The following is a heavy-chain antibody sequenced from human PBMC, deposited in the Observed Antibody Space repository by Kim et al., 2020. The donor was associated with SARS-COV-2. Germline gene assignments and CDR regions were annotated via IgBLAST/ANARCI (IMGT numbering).Heavy chain of an antibody. CDR1: GGTFSSYA. Sequence: SVKVSCKASGGTFSSYAISWVRQAPGQGFEWMGGIIPIFGTANYAQKFQGRVTITADESTSTAYMELSSLRSEDTAVYYCATDGSGSSSLPSGYYYGMDVWGQGTTVTVSS. J-gene: IGHJ6*02. CDR3: ATDGSGSSSLPSGYYYGMDV. D-gene: IGHD3-10*01. CDR2: IIPIFGTA. V-gene: IGHV1-69*13.